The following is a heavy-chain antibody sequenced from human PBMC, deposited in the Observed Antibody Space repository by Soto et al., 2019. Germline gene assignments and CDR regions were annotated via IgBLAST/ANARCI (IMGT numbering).Heavy chain of an antibody. V-gene: IGHV3-33*06. CDR3: AKARAIMATFTGTFDY. D-gene: IGHD5-12*01. CDR1: GFTFSNYG. Sequence: CAASGFTFSNYGMHWVRQAPGKGLERVAVMWYDGSNRYYADSVKGRFTISRDNSKSTLYLQMISLRAEDTAMYYCAKARAIMATFTGTFDYWGQGTLVTVSS. J-gene: IGHJ4*02. CDR2: MWYDGSNR.